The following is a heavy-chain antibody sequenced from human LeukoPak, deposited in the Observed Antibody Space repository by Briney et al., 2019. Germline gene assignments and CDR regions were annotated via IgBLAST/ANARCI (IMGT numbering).Heavy chain of an antibody. CDR1: GFTFSAYW. V-gene: IGHV3-74*01. J-gene: IGHJ4*02. Sequence: GGSLRLSCAASGFTFSAYWMRWVRQAPGTGLMWVSRIHKDGHNTWYADSVTGRFTISRDNAKNTVYLQLNGLRVQHTAVYYCARESEAAGTYYLDHWGQGNLVTVSS. CDR3: ARESEAAGTYYLDH. D-gene: IGHD6-25*01. CDR2: IHKDGHNT.